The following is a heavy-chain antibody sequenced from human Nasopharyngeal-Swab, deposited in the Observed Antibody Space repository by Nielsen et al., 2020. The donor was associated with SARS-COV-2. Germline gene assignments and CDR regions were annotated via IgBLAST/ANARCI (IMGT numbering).Heavy chain of an antibody. Sequence: GSLRLSCAASGFTFSSHWMHWVRHVPGKGLVWVSRINSDGTSITYADSVKGRFTIYRVNAKNTLHLQMTSLSAEDTAVYYCVKHQGSSSDQWGQGTLVTVSS. CDR1: GFTFSSHW. J-gene: IGHJ4*02. V-gene: IGHV3-74*03. CDR3: VKHQGSSSDQ. CDR2: INSDGTSI.